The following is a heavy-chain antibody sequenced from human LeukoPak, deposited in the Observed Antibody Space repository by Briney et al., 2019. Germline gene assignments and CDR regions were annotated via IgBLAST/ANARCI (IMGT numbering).Heavy chain of an antibody. Sequence: GGSLRLSCAASGLTSSSYAMSWVRQAPGKGLEWVSAISGSGGSTYYADSVKGRFTISRDNSKNTLYLQMNSLRAEDTAVYYCAKLQLGYCSGGSCYFDYWGQGTLVTVSS. CDR1: GLTSSSYA. V-gene: IGHV3-23*01. J-gene: IGHJ4*02. CDR2: ISGSGGST. CDR3: AKLQLGYCSGGSCYFDY. D-gene: IGHD2-15*01.